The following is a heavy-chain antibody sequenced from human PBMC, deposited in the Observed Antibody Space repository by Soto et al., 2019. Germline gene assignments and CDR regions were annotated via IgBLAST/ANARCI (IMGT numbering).Heavy chain of an antibody. CDR3: ARDQRRVYYDFWSGYSLPYYFDY. J-gene: IGHJ4*02. D-gene: IGHD3-3*01. CDR2: ISAYNGNT. CDR1: GDTFTSYD. Sequence: ASVKVACKASGDTFTSYDINWVRQATGQGLEWMGWISAYNGNTNYAQKLQGRVTMTTDTSTSTAYMELRSLRSDDTAVYYCARDQRRVYYDFWSGYSLPYYFDYWGQGTLVTVSS. V-gene: IGHV1-18*01.